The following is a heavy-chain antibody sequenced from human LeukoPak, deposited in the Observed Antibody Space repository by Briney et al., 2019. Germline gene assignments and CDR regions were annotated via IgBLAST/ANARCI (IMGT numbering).Heavy chain of an antibody. D-gene: IGHD4-23*01. J-gene: IGHJ4*02. Sequence: GGSLRLSCAVSGFTFDDYAMHWVRQAPGKGLEWVSGISWNSGSIGYADSVKGRFTISRDNAKNSLYLQMNSLRAEDTALCYCAKDPDYGGNSGVFDYWGQGTLVTVSS. V-gene: IGHV3-9*01. CDR1: GFTFDDYA. CDR3: AKDPDYGGNSGVFDY. CDR2: ISWNSGSI.